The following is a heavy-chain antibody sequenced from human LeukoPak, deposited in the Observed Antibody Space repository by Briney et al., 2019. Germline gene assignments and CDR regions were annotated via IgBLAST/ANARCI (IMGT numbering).Heavy chain of an antibody. Sequence: HPGGPLRLSCAASGFFFDEFAMHWVRQVQGKGLEWVSEISGNGFTIGYAESVKGRFTISRDNAKDFLYLQMDSLRPEDTALYYCVKASPTSTQGMDVWGQGTSVTVSS. D-gene: IGHD3-16*01. CDR2: ISGNGFTI. CDR1: GFFFDEFA. V-gene: IGHV3-9*01. CDR3: VKASPTSTQGMDV. J-gene: IGHJ6*02.